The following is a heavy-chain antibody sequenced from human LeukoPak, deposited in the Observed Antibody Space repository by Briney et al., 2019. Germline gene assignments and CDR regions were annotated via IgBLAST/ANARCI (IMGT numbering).Heavy chain of an antibody. CDR1: GLSVSDAW. J-gene: IGHJ4*02. CDR3: TGPPD. Sequence: PGGSLRLSCAASGLSVSDAWMSWVRQAPGKGPEWVGRIKGKTAGGTTDYVASVKGRFTISRDESKNTLYLQMNSLCTEDTGVYYCTGPPDWGQGTLVTVSS. CDR2: IKGKTAGGTT. V-gene: IGHV3-15*01.